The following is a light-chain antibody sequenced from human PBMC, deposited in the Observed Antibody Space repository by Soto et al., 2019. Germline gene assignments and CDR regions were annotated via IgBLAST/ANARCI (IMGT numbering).Light chain of an antibody. Sequence: EIVLTQSPGSLSLSPGQRATLSCRASQSVDTTFFAWYQKKPGQPPRLLIYGASKRATGIPNRFSSSGSGTFFPLIISSLEPEDFAVYYYQQYMSSVTFGQGTKVEIK. CDR2: GAS. V-gene: IGKV3-20*01. CDR3: QQYMSSVT. J-gene: IGKJ1*01. CDR1: QSVDTTF.